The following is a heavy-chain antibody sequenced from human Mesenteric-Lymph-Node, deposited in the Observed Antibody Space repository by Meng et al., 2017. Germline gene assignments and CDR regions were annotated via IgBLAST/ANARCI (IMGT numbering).Heavy chain of an antibody. D-gene: IGHD5-12*01. CDR3: ARGVDIVATMGGAFDF. J-gene: IGHJ4*02. CDR2: IYYSGTT. CDR1: GESLSDYY. Sequence: SETLSLTCAVDGESLSDYYWGWIRQPPGKGLEWIGSIYYSGTTYYNPSLKSRVTISLDTSKNQFSLTLSSLTAADTAAYYCARGVDIVATMGGAFDFWGQGTLVTVSS. V-gene: IGHV4-34*01.